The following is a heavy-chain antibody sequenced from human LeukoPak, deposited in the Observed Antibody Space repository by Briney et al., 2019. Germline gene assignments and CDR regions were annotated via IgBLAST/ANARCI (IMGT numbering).Heavy chain of an antibody. D-gene: IGHD3-22*01. CDR1: GFNFNTYG. V-gene: IGHV3-23*01. CDR2: ISGSGAST. CDR3: AKDRSRYDSSAYDFDY. J-gene: IGHJ4*02. Sequence: GGSLRLSCAASGFNFNTYGMSWVRQVPGKGLEWVSGISGSGASTYYADSVKGRFTISRDNSKNTLHLQMNSLRAEDTAVYYCAKDRSRYDSSAYDFDYWGQGTLVTVSS.